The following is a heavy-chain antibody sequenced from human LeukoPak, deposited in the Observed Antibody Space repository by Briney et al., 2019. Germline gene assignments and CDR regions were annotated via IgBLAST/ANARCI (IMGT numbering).Heavy chain of an antibody. CDR2: IYTSGST. J-gene: IGHJ3*02. CDR1: GGSISSYY. Sequence: PSETLSLTCTVSGGSISSYYWSWIRQPAGKGLEWIGRIYTSGSTNYNPSLKSRVTMSVDTSKNQFSLKLSSVTAADTAMYYCARDDYGDYQSHDAFDIWGQGTMVTVSS. D-gene: IGHD4-17*01. V-gene: IGHV4-4*07. CDR3: ARDDYGDYQSHDAFDI.